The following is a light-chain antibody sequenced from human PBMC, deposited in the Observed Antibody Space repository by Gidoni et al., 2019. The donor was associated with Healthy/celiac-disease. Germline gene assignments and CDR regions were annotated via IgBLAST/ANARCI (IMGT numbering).Light chain of an antibody. Sequence: SYELTQPPAVSVSPGQTARITCSGDALPKQYAYWYQQKPGQAPVLVISKDSERPSGIPARFSGSSSGTTVTLTISGVQAEDEADYYCQSADSSGTYWVFGGGTKLTVL. V-gene: IGLV3-25*03. CDR3: QSADSSGTYWV. CDR1: ALPKQY. CDR2: KDS. J-gene: IGLJ3*02.